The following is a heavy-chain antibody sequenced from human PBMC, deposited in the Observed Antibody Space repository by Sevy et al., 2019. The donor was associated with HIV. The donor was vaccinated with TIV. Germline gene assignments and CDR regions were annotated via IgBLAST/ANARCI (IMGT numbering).Heavy chain of an antibody. CDR2: IYYSGST. J-gene: IGHJ4*02. CDR1: GGSVSSGSYY. D-gene: IGHD3-16*01. V-gene: IGHV4-61*01. Sequence: SETLSLTCTASGGSVSSGSYYWSWIRQPPGKGLEWIGYIYYSGSTNYNPSLKSRVTISVDTSKNQFSLKLSSVTAADTAVYYCASTRGRWLQLDYWGQGTLVTVSS. CDR3: ASTRGRWLQLDY.